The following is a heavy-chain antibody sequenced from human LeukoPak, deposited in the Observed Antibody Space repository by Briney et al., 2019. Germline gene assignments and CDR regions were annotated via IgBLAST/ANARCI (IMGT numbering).Heavy chain of an antibody. Sequence: PGGSLRLSCAASGFTFSSYSMNWVRQAPGKGLEWVSSISSSSSYIYYADSVKGRFTISRDNAKNSLYPQMNSLRAEDTAVCYCARVSDYVWGSYRRGLDYWGQGTLVTVSS. CDR2: ISSSSSYI. CDR3: ARVSDYVWGSYRRGLDY. V-gene: IGHV3-21*01. D-gene: IGHD3-16*02. J-gene: IGHJ4*02. CDR1: GFTFSSYS.